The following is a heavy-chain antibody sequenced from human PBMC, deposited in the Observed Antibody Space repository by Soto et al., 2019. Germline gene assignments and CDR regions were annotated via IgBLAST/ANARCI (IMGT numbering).Heavy chain of an antibody. V-gene: IGHV4-34*01. CDR2: INHSVST. CDR3: ARVPLYCSSTSCNNWFDT. D-gene: IGHD2-2*01. J-gene: IGHJ5*02. Sequence: PSQTLSLTCAVYCGSFRGYYWSWILQPPFKLLEWIGEINHSVSTNYNPSLKSRVTISVDTSKNQFSLKLSSVTAADTAVYYCARVPLYCSSTSCNNWFDTWGQGTLVTVSS. CDR1: CGSFRGYY.